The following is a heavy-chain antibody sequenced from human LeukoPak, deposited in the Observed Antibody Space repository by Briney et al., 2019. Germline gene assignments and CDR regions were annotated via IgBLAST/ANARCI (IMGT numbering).Heavy chain of an antibody. J-gene: IGHJ6*02. CDR2: IIPIFGTA. CDR3: ARGAIQLWFYYYYGMDV. V-gene: IGHV1-69*13. CDR1: GGTFSSYA. D-gene: IGHD5-18*01. Sequence: SVKVSCKASGGTFSSYAISWVRQAPGQGLEWMGGIIPIFGTANYAQKFEGRVTITADESTSTAYMELSSLRSEDTAVYYCARGAIQLWFYYYYGMDVWGQGTTVTVSS.